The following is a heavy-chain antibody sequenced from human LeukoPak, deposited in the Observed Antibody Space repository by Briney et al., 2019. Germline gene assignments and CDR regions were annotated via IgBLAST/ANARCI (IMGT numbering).Heavy chain of an antibody. CDR3: AKGYYDFWSGNARNFDH. Sequence: GGSLRLSCAASGITFTSSSMTWVRQAPGKGLEWGSGISGSVGSTYYSDSVKGRFTMSRDNSKNTLYLQMNSLRPEDTAVYYCAKGYYDFWSGNARNFDHWPQGTLVRVSS. CDR1: GITFTSSS. CDR2: ISGSVGST. J-gene: IGHJ4*02. D-gene: IGHD3-3*01. V-gene: IGHV3-23*01.